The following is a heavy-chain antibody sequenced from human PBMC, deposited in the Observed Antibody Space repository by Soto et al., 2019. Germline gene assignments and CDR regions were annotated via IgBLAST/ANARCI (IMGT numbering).Heavy chain of an antibody. J-gene: IGHJ4*02. CDR3: AKAYFVWSSEQPYYFDY. CDR2: ISGSGGRS. V-gene: IGHV3-23*01. Sequence: EVQLLDSGGGLVQPGGSLRLSCAASGFTFSNYAMTWVRQGPGKGLAWVSGISGSGGRSYYAVSVKGRFTISRDNSKSTLYLQTNSLRAEDTAVYYCAKAYFVWSSEQPYYFDYWSQGTLVTVSS. CDR1: GFTFSNYA. D-gene: IGHD3-16*01.